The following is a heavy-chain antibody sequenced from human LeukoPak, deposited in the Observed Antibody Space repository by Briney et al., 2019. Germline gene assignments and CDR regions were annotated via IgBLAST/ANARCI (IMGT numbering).Heavy chain of an antibody. CDR1: DDSITMYY. Sequence: CXVSDDSITMYYWTWIRQPPGKGLEWIGYVDHTGSTNFNPSLNGRVSISRDTSKKLFSLRLRSVTAEDTAVYFCGRGXVSSSTWYXTYYYYFYMDVWGKGTTVTVSS. CDR3: GRGXVSSSTWYXTYYYYFYMDV. V-gene: IGHV4-59*01. J-gene: IGHJ6*03. D-gene: IGHD1-1*01. CDR2: VDHTGST.